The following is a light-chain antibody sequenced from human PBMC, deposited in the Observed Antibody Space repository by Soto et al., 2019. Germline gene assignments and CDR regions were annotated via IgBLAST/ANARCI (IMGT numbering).Light chain of an antibody. CDR1: SSNIRSNT. CDR3: AAWDDSLNGHYV. J-gene: IGLJ1*01. CDR2: SNN. Sequence: QSVLTQPPSASGTPGQRGTISCSGSSSNIRSNTVNWYQQLPGTAPKLLIYSNNQRPSGVPDRFSGSKSGTSASLAISGLQSEDEADYYCAAWDDSLNGHYVFGTGTKLTVL. V-gene: IGLV1-44*01.